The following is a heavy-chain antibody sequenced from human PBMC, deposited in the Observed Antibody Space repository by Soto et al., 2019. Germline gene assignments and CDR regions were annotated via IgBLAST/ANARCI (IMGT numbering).Heavy chain of an antibody. CDR2: ISYSGST. J-gene: IGHJ4*02. CDR3: ARDKRGILTGYYYYFDY. Sequence: SETLSLTCTVSGGSINNNYWSWIRQPPGKGLEWIGYISYSGSTKYNPSLKSRVTISVDTSKNQFSLSLTSVTAADTAVYYCARDKRGILTGYYYYFDYWGQGTLVTVSS. CDR1: GGSINNNY. V-gene: IGHV4-59*01. D-gene: IGHD3-9*01.